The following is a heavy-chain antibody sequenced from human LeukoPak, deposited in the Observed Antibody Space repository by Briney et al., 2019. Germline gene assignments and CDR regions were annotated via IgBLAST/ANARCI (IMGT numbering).Heavy chain of an antibody. Sequence: SETLSLTCAVYGGSFSGYYWSRIRQPPGKGLEWIGEINHSGSTNYNPSLKSRVTISVDTSKNQFSLKLSSVTAADTAVYYCAREASSLTTRHFDYWGQGTLVTVSS. CDR3: AREASSLTTRHFDY. CDR1: GGSFSGYY. CDR2: INHSGST. J-gene: IGHJ4*02. D-gene: IGHD6-13*01. V-gene: IGHV4-34*01.